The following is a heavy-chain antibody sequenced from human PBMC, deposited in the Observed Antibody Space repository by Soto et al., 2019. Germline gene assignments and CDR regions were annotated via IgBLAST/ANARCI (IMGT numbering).Heavy chain of an antibody. CDR3: AAGDYYYYYCIDA. CDR1: GFTFTSYA. D-gene: IGHD2-21*02. J-gene: IGHJ6*02. Sequence: SVKVSCKASGFTFTSYAVQWVRQARGQRLEWIEWIVVGSGNTNYAQKFQERVTITRDMSTSTAYMELSSPRSEDRAVYSCAAGDYYYYYCIDAWGQAITVTVSS. CDR2: IVVGSGNT. V-gene: IGHV1-58*01.